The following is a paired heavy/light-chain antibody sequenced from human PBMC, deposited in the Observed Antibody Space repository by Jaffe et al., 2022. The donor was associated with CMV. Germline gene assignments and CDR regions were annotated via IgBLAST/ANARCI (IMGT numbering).Light chain of an antibody. V-gene: IGKV3-11*01. CDR1: QSVSSY. CDR3: QQRSNWPPRT. J-gene: IGKJ2*01. CDR2: DAS. Sequence: EIVLTQSPATLSLSPGERATLSCRASQSVSSYLAWYQQKPGQAPRLLIYDASNRATGIPARFSGSGSGTDFTLTISSLEPEDFAVYYCQQRSNWPPRTFGQGTKLEIK.
Heavy chain of an antibody. CDR3: ATELGGRSHDYGDYVDY. V-gene: IGHV3-11*06. Sequence: QVQLVESGGGLVKPGGSLRLSCAASGFTFSDYYMSWIRQAPGKGLEWVSYISSSSSYTNYADSVKGRFTISRDNAKNSLYLQMNSLRAEDTAVYYCATELGGRSHDYGDYVDYWGQGTLVTVSS. CDR1: GFTFSDYY. D-gene: IGHD4-17*01. J-gene: IGHJ4*02. CDR2: ISSSSSYT.